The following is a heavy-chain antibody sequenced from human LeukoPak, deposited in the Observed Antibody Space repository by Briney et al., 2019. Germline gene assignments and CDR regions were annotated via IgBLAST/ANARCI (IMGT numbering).Heavy chain of an antibody. D-gene: IGHD3-10*01. CDR3: ARARITMVRGVAADWFDP. V-gene: IGHV4-30-2*01. J-gene: IGHJ5*02. Sequence: SETLSLTCAVSGGSLSSGGYSWRWLRQPPGTGLEWIGYIYHSGSTYYNPSLKRRVTISVDRSKNQFSLKLSSVTAADTAVYYCARARITMVRGVAADWFDPWGQGTLVTVSS. CDR2: IYHSGST. CDR1: GGSLSSGGYS.